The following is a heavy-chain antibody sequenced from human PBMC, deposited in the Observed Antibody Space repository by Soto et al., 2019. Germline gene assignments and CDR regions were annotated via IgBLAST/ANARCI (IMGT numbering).Heavy chain of an antibody. J-gene: IGHJ6*02. D-gene: IGHD1-1*01. CDR3: ARGELDRYGMDV. V-gene: IGHV6-1*01. CDR2: TYYRSKWYN. CDR1: VASVSSNSAA. Sequence: PSHTLSLTCAISVASVSSNSAAWNWIRQSPSRGLEWLGRTYYRSKWYNDYGVSVKSRITINPDTSKNQFSLHLNSVTPEDTAVYYCARGELDRYGMDVWGQGTTVTVSS.